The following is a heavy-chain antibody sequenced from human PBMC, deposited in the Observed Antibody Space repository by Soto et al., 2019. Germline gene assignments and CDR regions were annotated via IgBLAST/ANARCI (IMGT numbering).Heavy chain of an antibody. Sequence: PGGSLRLSCEASGFTFSSCAMSWVRQAPGKGLEWVSGISGSGGSTYYADSVKGRFTISRDNSKNTLYLQMNSLRAEDTALYYCAKRITAARTHYYCEDFGQGNMVTVPS. CDR1: GFTFSSCA. D-gene: IGHD6-13*01. J-gene: IGHJ4*02. CDR3: AKRITAARTHYYCED. CDR2: ISGSGGST. V-gene: IGHV3-23*01.